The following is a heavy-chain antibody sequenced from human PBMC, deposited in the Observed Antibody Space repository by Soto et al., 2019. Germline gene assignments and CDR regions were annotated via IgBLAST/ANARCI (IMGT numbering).Heavy chain of an antibody. Sequence: WGTLRLSCASSVFTLTNYCITCVRHSPVKWLEWVANIKPDGSEKYYVDSVKGRVTISRDYAKNSLDLQMNSLRVEDTAVSYCVRYYDGRSCNDGFDIW. CDR3: VRYYDGRSCNDGFDI. CDR2: IKPDGSEK. D-gene: IGHD3-22*01. V-gene: IGHV3-7*01. J-gene: IGHJ3*02. CDR1: VFTLTNYC.